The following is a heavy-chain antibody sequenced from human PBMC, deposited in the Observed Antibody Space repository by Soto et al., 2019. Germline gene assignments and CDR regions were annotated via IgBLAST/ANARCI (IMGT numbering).Heavy chain of an antibody. J-gene: IGHJ6*02. Sequence: QVQLVQSGAEVKKPGASVKVSCKASGYTFTSYYMHWVRQAPGQGLEWMGIINPSGGSTSYAQKFRGRVTMTRDTSTSTVYMELSSLRSEDTAVYYCARSGATMVRGVISYGMDVWGQGTTVTVSS. CDR1: GYTFTSYY. D-gene: IGHD3-10*01. V-gene: IGHV1-46*03. CDR2: INPSGGST. CDR3: ARSGATMVRGVISYGMDV.